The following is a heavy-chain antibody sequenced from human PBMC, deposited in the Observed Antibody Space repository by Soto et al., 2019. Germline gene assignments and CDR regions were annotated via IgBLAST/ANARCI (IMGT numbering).Heavy chain of an antibody. Sequence: QVQLVRSGAEVKKPGSSVKVSCKASGGTFSSYAISWVRQAPGQGLEWMGGIIPIFGTANYAQKFQGRVTITADKSTSTAYMELSSLRSEDTAVYYCARATYYYDSSGYPPLGYWGQGTLVTVSS. J-gene: IGHJ4*02. CDR1: GGTFSSYA. CDR2: IIPIFGTA. V-gene: IGHV1-69*06. D-gene: IGHD3-22*01. CDR3: ARATYYYDSSGYPPLGY.